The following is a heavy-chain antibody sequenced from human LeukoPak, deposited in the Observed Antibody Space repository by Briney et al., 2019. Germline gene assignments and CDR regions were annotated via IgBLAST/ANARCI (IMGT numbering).Heavy chain of an antibody. CDR3: AGRSSIWCGYQDALYYFDS. CDR2: IYYSGST. Sequence: PSETLSLTCTVSGGSISSYYWSWIRQPPGKRLEWVGHIYYSGSTNYNPSLKSRVTISVDKSKNQFSLKVSSETAADTSVYYCAGRSSIWCGYQDALYYFDSWGQGTLVTVSS. CDR1: GGSISSYY. D-gene: IGHD3-3*01. V-gene: IGHV4-59*01. J-gene: IGHJ4*02.